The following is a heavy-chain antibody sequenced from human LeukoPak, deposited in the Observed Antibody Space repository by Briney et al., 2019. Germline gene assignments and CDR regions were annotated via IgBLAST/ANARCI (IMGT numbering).Heavy chain of an antibody. D-gene: IGHD6-13*01. CDR3: AKDNGAAAGTARYYYYYMDV. CDR1: GFTFSSYS. J-gene: IGHJ6*03. V-gene: IGHV3-21*01. Sequence: GGSLRLSCAASGFTFSSYSMNWVRQAPGKGLEWISSISSSGSYIYYADSAKGRFTISRDNAKNSLYLQMNSLRAEDTAVYYCAKDNGAAAGTARYYYYYMDVWGKGTTVTISS. CDR2: ISSSGSYI.